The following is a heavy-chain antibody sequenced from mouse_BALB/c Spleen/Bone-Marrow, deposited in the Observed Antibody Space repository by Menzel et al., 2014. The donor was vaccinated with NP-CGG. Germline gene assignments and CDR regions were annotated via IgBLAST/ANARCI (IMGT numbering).Heavy chain of an antibody. CDR3: ARDRNYDINWYFDV. CDR2: IRNKANGYTT. Sequence: EVQGVESGGGLVQPGGSLRLSCATSGFTFTDYYMSWVRQPPGKALEWLGFIRNKANGYTTEYSASVKGRFTISRDSSQSILYLQMNILRTEDSATYYCARDRNYDINWYFDVWGAGTTVTVSS. D-gene: IGHD1-1*01. V-gene: IGHV7-3*02. J-gene: IGHJ1*01. CDR1: GFTFTDYY.